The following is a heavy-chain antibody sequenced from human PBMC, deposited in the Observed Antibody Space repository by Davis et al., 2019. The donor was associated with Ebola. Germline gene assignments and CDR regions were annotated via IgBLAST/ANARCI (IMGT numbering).Heavy chain of an antibody. V-gene: IGHV4-39*01. CDR2: IHHSGTT. CDR3: ARQSLDFDY. J-gene: IGHJ4*02. CDR1: GDSISDYY. Sequence: SETLSLTCTVSGDSISDYYWAWIRQPPGKGLEWIANIHHSGTTFYNPSLKSRITISVDTSKNQFSLKLNSVTAADTALYHCARQSLDFDYWGQGILVTVSS.